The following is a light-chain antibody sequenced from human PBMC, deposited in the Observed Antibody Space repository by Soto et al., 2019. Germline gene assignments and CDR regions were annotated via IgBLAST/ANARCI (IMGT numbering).Light chain of an antibody. CDR3: GTWDSSLSAGPYV. CDR2: DNN. V-gene: IGLV1-51*01. Sequence: QAVLTQPPSVSAAPGQKVTISCSGRSSNIGNNYVSWYQQLPGTAPKLLIYDNNKRPSGIPDRFSGSKSGTSATLGITGLQTGYEADYYCGTWDSSLSAGPYVFGTGTKLTVL. CDR1: SSNIGNNY. J-gene: IGLJ1*01.